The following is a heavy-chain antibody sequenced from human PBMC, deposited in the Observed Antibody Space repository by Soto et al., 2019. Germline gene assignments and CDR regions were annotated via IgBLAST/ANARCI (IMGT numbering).Heavy chain of an antibody. V-gene: IGHV3-21*01. CDR2: ISSSSSYI. D-gene: IGHD5-18*01. Sequence: GGSMRLSCAASGFTFSSYSMNWVRQAPGKGLEWVSSISSSSSYIYYADSVKGRFTISRDNAKNSLYLPMNSLIAEDTAVYYCARDCVGVSVDTAMVDSFDIWGQGTMVTVSS. CDR3: ARDCVGVSVDTAMVDSFDI. CDR1: GFTFSSYS. J-gene: IGHJ3*02.